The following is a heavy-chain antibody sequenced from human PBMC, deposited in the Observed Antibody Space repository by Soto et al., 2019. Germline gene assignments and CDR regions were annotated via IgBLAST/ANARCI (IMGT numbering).Heavy chain of an antibody. CDR1: GFTFSSYS. CDR2: ISSNSSYI. V-gene: IGHV3-21*01. CDR3: ARAASISWYGDY. Sequence: EVQLVESGGGLVKPGGSLRLSCAASGFTFSSYSMNWVRQAPGKGLEWVSSISSNSSYIYYADSVKGRFTISRDNAKTSLYLQMNSLRAEDRAVYYCARAASISWYGDYWGQGTLVTVSS. D-gene: IGHD6-13*01. J-gene: IGHJ4*02.